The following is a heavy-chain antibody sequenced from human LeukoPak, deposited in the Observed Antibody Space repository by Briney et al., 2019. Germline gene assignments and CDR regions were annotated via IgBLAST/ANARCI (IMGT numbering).Heavy chain of an antibody. V-gene: IGHV3-7*01. Sequence: QPGGSLRLSCAASGFTFSSYWMSWVRQAPGKGLEWVVKIKQDGSEKYYVDSVKGRFTIFRDNAKNSLYLQMNSLRAEDTAVYYCAREGGTYAGFDYWGQGTLVTVSS. CDR2: IKQDGSEK. D-gene: IGHD1-26*01. CDR3: AREGGTYAGFDY. J-gene: IGHJ4*02. CDR1: GFTFSSYW.